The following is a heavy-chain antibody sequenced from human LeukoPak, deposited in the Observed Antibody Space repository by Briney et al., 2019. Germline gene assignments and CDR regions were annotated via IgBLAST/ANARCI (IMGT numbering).Heavy chain of an antibody. J-gene: IGHJ4*02. D-gene: IGHD4-17*01. CDR3: ARGLRMSSTTVVRPVYFDY. Sequence: TGGSLRLSCAASGFTFSNYAMSWVRQAPGKGLEWIGEINHSGSTNYNPSLKSRVTISVDTSKSQFSLKLSSVTAADTAVYYCARGLRMSSTTVVRPVYFDYWGQGTLVTVSS. V-gene: IGHV4-34*01. CDR2: INHSGST. CDR1: GFTFSNYA.